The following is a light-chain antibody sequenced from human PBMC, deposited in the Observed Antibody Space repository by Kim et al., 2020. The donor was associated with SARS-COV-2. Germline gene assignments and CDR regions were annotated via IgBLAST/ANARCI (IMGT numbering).Light chain of an antibody. CDR1: QDSRSY. V-gene: IGKV1-16*01. CDR2: GAF. Sequence: ASVGETVTITCRASQDSRSYLAWFQVKPGKAPRPLIFGAFGLQDGVPSRFTGSGYGTDFTLTINGLQPEDFATYYCQQYNSYPPTFGQGTKVDIK. CDR3: QQYNSYPPT. J-gene: IGKJ1*01.